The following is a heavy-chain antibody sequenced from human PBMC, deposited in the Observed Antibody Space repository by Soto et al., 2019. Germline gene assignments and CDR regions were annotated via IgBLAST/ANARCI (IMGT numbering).Heavy chain of an antibody. Sequence: QVQLQESGPGLVKPSQTLSLTCTVSGGSISSGGYYWSWIRQHPGKGLEWIGYIYYSGSTYYNPSLKSRVTLPVDTSKNQFSLKLSSVTAADTAVYYCARDRGGIAAAGLDYWGQGTLVTVSS. CDR3: ARDRGGIAAAGLDY. V-gene: IGHV4-31*03. CDR2: IYYSGST. D-gene: IGHD6-13*01. J-gene: IGHJ4*02. CDR1: GGSISSGGYY.